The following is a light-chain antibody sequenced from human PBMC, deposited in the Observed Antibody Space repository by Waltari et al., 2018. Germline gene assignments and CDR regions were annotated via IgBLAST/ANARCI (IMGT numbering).Light chain of an antibody. J-gene: IGKJ1*01. CDR3: HQTGNLPET. CDR2: FAS. CDR1: QSLGSN. V-gene: IGKV6-21*01. Sequence: EIVLTQSPDFQSVTPKEKVTITCRASQSLGSNLHWYQQKPGQSLRLLVKFASQSFSGVPSRFSGSGSGTDFTLTISSLEAEDAATYYCHQTGNLPETFGKGTKVEIK.